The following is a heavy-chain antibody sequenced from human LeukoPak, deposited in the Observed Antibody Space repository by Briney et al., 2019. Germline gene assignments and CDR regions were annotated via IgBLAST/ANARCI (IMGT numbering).Heavy chain of an antibody. CDR1: GGSINSGGYY. Sequence: SSETLSLTCTVSGGSINSGGYYWSWIRRHPGKGLEWIGYIYYSGSTYYNPSLKSRVAISVDTSKHQFSLKLSSVTAADTAVYYCARAYYYDSSGYITDYWGQGTLVTVSS. J-gene: IGHJ4*02. CDR3: ARAYYYDSSGYITDY. V-gene: IGHV4-31*03. D-gene: IGHD3-22*01. CDR2: IYYSGST.